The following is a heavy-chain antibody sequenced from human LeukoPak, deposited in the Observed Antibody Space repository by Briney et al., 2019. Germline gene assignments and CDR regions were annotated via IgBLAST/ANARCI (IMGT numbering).Heavy chain of an antibody. CDR2: ISSSSSYI. CDR3: AKDLASDTAMVMYY. CDR1: GFTFSSYS. Sequence: GGSLRLSCAASGFTFSSYSMNWVRQAPGKGLEWVSSISSSSSYIYYADSVKGRFTISRDNAKNSLYLQMNSLRAEDTAVYYCAKDLASDTAMVMYYWGQGTLVTVSS. D-gene: IGHD5-18*01. J-gene: IGHJ4*02. V-gene: IGHV3-21*01.